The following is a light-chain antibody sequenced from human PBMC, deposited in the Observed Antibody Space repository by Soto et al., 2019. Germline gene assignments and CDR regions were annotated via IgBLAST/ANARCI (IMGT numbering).Light chain of an antibody. Sequence: QSALTQPASVSGSPGQSITISCTGTSSDVGGYNYVSWYQQHPGKAPKLMIYDVSNRPSGVSNRFSGSKSGNTASLTISGLQAEDEADYYCSSYTSSSTVFYVFRNGTKLTVL. CDR3: SSYTSSSTVFYV. CDR1: SSDVGGYNY. J-gene: IGLJ1*01. CDR2: DVS. V-gene: IGLV2-14*01.